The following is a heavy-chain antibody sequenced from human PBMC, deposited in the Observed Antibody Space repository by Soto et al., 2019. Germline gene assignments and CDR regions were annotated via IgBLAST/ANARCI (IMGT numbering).Heavy chain of an antibody. V-gene: IGHV3-13*01. CDR2: IGTTGDA. CDR3: AGRISGWYAELRV. CDR1: GFTFSSYD. J-gene: IGHJ4*02. D-gene: IGHD6-19*01. Sequence: EVQLVESGGGLVQPGGSLRLSCAASGFTFSSYDMHWVRQTAGKGLEWVAAIGTTGDAYYPGSATGRFTISRENAKNSLYLPLNNLRVGATAVYFCAGRISGWYAELRVWGQGIQVNVSS.